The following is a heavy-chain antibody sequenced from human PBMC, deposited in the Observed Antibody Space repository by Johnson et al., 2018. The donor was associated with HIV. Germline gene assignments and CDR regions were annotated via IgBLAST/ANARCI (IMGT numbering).Heavy chain of an antibody. Sequence: VQLVESGGGVVQPGRSLRLSCAASGFTFSSYAMHWVRQAPGKGLEWVAVISGSGGSTYYADSVKGRFTISRDNSKNTLYLQMNSLRVEDTAVYYCARGRVSRFAFDIWGQGTRVTVSS. CDR3: ARGRVSRFAFDI. CDR2: ISGSGGST. J-gene: IGHJ3*02. D-gene: IGHD3-10*01. CDR1: GFTFSSYA. V-gene: IGHV3-23*04.